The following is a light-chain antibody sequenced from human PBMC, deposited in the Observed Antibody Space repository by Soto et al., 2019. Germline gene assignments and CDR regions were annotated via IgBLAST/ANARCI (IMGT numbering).Light chain of an antibody. V-gene: IGLV2-14*01. CDR1: SSDVGYYNY. CDR2: DIT. Sequence: QSALTQPASVSGSPGQSITISCTGTSSDVGYYNYVSWYQQRPGEAPKLMIYDITTRPSGVSYRFSGSKSGNTASLTISGLQAEDEADYYCTSYTSSNTYVFGTGTKLTVL. CDR3: TSYTSSNTYV. J-gene: IGLJ1*01.